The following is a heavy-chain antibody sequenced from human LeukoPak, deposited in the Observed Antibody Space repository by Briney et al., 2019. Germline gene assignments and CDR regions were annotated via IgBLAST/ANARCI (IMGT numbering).Heavy chain of an antibody. CDR3: ARGGRGGSYRFDY. J-gene: IGHJ4*02. Sequence: GASVKVSCKTSGYSFTNYGISWVRQAPGQGLEWMGWISAYNGNRNYAQKFQGRVTMTTDTPTTTAYMELRSLRSDDTAVYYCARGGRGGSYRFDYWGQGTLVTVSS. CDR2: ISAYNGNR. D-gene: IGHD3-16*02. V-gene: IGHV1-18*01. CDR1: GYSFTNYG.